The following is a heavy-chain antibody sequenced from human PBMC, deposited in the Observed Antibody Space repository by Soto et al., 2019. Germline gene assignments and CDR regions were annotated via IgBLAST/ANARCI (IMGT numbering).Heavy chain of an antibody. V-gene: IGHV1-24*01. CDR3: AIGVAATGIFDY. CDR1: GYTFNDFS. D-gene: IGHD6-13*01. J-gene: IGHJ4*02. Sequence: VQLVQSGAEVKKPGASVKVSCKMSGYTFNDFSMRWLRQAPGQGLEWMGGYEAEDGEPLYAQRFQGRVTMTEDTSTGTAYMELRGLRCEDTAVYYCAIGVAATGIFDYWGQGTLVIVSS. CDR2: YEAEDGEP.